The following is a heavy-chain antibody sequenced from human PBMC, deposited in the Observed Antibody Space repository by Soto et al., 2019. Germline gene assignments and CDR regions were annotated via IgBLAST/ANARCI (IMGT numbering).Heavy chain of an antibody. V-gene: IGHV3-23*01. J-gene: IGHJ4*02. Sequence: GGSLRLSCAASGFTFSSYWMSWVRQAPGKGLEWVSGMSGSGGGTYYADSVKGRFTISRDNSKNTLYLQMNTLRAEDTALYYCAKGRFTYFYSLGGTDLLFYFCGQG. D-gene: IGHD3-9*01. CDR2: MSGSGGGT. CDR1: GFTFSSYW. CDR3: AKGRFTYFYSLGGTDLLFYF.